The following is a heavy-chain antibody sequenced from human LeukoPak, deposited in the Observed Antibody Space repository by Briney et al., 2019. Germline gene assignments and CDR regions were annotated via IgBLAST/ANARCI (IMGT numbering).Heavy chain of an antibody. Sequence: GGSLRLSCAASGFTFSSYGMHWVRQAPGKGLEWVAVISYDGSNKYYADSVKGRFTISRDNSKNTLYLQMNSLRAEDTAVYYCAKGDIMITFGGVIAYNDAFDIWGQGTMVTVSS. CDR1: GFTFSSYG. CDR2: ISYDGSNK. D-gene: IGHD3-16*02. J-gene: IGHJ3*02. CDR3: AKGDIMITFGGVIAYNDAFDI. V-gene: IGHV3-30*18.